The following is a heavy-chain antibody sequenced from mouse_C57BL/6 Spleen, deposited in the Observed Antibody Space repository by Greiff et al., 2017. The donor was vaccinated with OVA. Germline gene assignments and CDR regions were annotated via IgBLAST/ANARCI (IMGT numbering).Heavy chain of an antibody. CDR1: GYSFTSYW. J-gene: IGHJ4*01. CDR3: ARETYGYDGAIDY. CDR2: IHPNSGST. V-gene: IGHV1-64*01. D-gene: IGHD2-2*01. Sequence: QVQLQQPGAELVKPGASVKLSCKASGYSFTSYWMHWVKQRPGQGLEWIGMIHPNSGSTNYNEKFKSQATLTVDKSSSTAYLQLSSLTSEDSAVYYCARETYGYDGAIDYWGQGTSVTVSS.